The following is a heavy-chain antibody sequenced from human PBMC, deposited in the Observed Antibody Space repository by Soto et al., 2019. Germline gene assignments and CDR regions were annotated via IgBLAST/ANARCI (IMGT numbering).Heavy chain of an antibody. Sequence: ASVKVSCKASGYIFTSYPIHWVRQAPGQRLEWMGWINTGTGNTKYSQNFQGRVTTTRDTSASTAYMELSSLRSEDTAVYYCARDKNGLGDYWGQGTLVTVSS. CDR2: INTGTGNT. J-gene: IGHJ4*02. CDR1: GYIFTSYP. D-gene: IGHD2-8*01. CDR3: ARDKNGLGDY. V-gene: IGHV1-3*04.